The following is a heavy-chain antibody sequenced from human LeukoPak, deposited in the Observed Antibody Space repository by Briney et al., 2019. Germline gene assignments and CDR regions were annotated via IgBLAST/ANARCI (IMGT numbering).Heavy chain of an antibody. CDR1: GFTFSNYA. V-gene: IGHV3-30-3*01. D-gene: IGHD2-2*02. CDR2: ISYDGSKK. J-gene: IGHJ4*02. Sequence: PGMSLRLSCAASGFTFSNYAMHWVRQAPGKGLEWVAVISYDGSKKYYADSVKGRFTISRDNSKNTLYLHMNSLRAEDTAVYYCARGIRIVVVPAAIRFDYWGQGTLVTVSS. CDR3: ARGIRIVVVPAAIRFDY.